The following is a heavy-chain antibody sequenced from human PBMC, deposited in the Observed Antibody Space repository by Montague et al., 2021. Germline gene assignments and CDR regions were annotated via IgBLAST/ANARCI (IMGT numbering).Heavy chain of an antibody. CDR2: INQDGSTR. CDR3: ARDSSGSLDY. CDR1: GINFSTYW. V-gene: IGHV3-7*01. J-gene: IGHJ4*02. Sequence: SLRLSCAASGINFSTYWMAWVRQAPGKGLEWVANINQDGSTRNYVDSVKGRFTISRDNAKNSLSLQMNSLRVEDTAIYYCARDSSGSLDYWGQGTLVTVSS. D-gene: IGHD5-12*01.